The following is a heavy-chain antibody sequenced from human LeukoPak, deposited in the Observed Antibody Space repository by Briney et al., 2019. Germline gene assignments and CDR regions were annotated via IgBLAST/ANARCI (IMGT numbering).Heavy chain of an antibody. CDR3: ARWYSSGWYSDY. J-gene: IGHJ4*02. CDR2: VSGTSEYI. V-gene: IGHV3-21*06. Sequence: GGSLRLSCAASGFTFSSYAMSWVRQAPGKGLEWVSSVSGTSEYIYYADSVRGRFTISRDNAKNTVYLQMNSLRAEDTAVYYCARWYSSGWYSDYWGQGTLVTVSS. D-gene: IGHD6-19*01. CDR1: GFTFSSYA.